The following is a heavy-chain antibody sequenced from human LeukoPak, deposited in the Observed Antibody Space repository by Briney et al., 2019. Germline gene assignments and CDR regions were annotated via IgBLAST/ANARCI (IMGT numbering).Heavy chain of an antibody. V-gene: IGHV3-74*03. CDR1: GFTFNIYW. D-gene: IGHD6-13*01. J-gene: IGHJ4*02. CDR2: IDSNGGGA. Sequence: GGSLRLSCATSGFTFNIYWMQWVRQVPGKGLVWVSRIDSNGGGATYADSVKGRFTTSRDNGNNKMYLQMNSLRAEDTAIYYCARAKYSSRWSLDYWGQGALVTVSS. CDR3: ARAKYSSRWSLDY.